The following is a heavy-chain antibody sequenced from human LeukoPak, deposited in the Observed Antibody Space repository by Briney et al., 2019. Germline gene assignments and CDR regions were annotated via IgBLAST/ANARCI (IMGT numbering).Heavy chain of an antibody. Sequence: GRSLRLSCAASGFTFSSYGMHWVRQAPGKGLEWVAWINPNSGGTKYSQQFQGRVTLTRDTSISTAYMELSRLTSDDTAVYYCARGHSDIWYSLGHWGQGTLVTVST. J-gene: IGHJ4*02. V-gene: IGHV1-2*02. CDR1: GFTFSSYG. CDR2: INPNSGGT. CDR3: ARGHSDIWYSLGH. D-gene: IGHD1-26*01.